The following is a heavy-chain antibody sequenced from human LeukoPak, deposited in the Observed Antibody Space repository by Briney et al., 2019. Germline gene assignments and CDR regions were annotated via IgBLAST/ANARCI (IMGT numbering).Heavy chain of an antibody. CDR1: GYTFTSYG. D-gene: IGHD6-6*01. CDR3: AAARPDVDWFDP. CDR2: ISAYNGNT. Sequence: GASVKVSCKASGYTFTSYGISWVRQAPGQGLEWMGWISAYNGNTNYAQKLQGRVTMTTDTSTSTAYMELSSLRSEDTAVYYCAAARPDVDWFDPWGQGTLVTVSS. V-gene: IGHV1-18*01. J-gene: IGHJ5*02.